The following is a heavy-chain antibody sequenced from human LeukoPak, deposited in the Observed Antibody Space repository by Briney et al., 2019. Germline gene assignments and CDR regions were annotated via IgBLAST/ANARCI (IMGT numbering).Heavy chain of an antibody. CDR1: GGSIGTYY. Sequence: SETLSLTCSVSGGSIGTYYWSWIRQPAGEGLEWIGRIYTGGSTNYNPSLKSRVTLSIETPKNQFSLELTSVTAADTAVYYCARAPTAYCLSTDCQPYFDYWGQGILVTVSS. CDR2: IYTGGST. V-gene: IGHV4-4*07. CDR3: ARAPTAYCLSTDCQPYFDY. J-gene: IGHJ4*02. D-gene: IGHD2-2*01.